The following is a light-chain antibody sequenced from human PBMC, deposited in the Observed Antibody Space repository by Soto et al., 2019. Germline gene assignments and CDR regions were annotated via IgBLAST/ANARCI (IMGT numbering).Light chain of an antibody. Sequence: DIQMTQSPSSLSASVGDRVTITCRASQGIGNDLGWYQQKPGKAPHRLIYAASTLQTGAPSRCSGSGSGTEFILPIIRMLPEDVSAYYCRQHRSYPRTFGQGTKVEIK. J-gene: IGKJ1*01. CDR1: QGIGND. V-gene: IGKV1-17*01. CDR2: AAS. CDR3: RQHRSYPRT.